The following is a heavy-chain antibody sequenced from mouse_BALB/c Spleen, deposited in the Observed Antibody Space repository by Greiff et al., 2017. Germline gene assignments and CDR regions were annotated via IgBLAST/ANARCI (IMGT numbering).Heavy chain of an antibody. CDR1: GFTFSSFG. CDR2: ISSGSSTI. V-gene: IGHV5-17*02. Sequence: EVQVVESGGGLVQPGGSRKLSCAASGFTFSSFGMHWVRQAPEKGLEWVAYISSGSSTIYYADTVKGRFTISRDNPKNTLFLQMTSLRSEDTAMYYCARSVLYYYGSPYYFDYWGQGTTLTASS. D-gene: IGHD1-1*01. J-gene: IGHJ2*01. CDR3: ARSVLYYYGSPYYFDY.